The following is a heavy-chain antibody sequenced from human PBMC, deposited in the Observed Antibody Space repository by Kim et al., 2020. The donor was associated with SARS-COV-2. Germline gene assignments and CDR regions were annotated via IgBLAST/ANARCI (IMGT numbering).Heavy chain of an antibody. Sequence: SETLSLTCTVSGGSISSSSYYWGWIRQPPGKGLEWIGSIYYSGSTYYNPSLKSRVTISVDTSKNQFSLKLSSVTAADTAVYYCARLVKFRAFDIWGQGTMVTVSS. V-gene: IGHV4-39*01. CDR3: ARLVKFRAFDI. CDR1: GGSISSSSYY. J-gene: IGHJ3*02. CDR2: IYYSGST.